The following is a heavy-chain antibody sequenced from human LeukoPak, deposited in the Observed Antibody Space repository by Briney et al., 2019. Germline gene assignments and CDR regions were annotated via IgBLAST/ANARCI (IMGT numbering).Heavy chain of an antibody. CDR2: IYHTGDT. D-gene: IGHD2-15*01. Sequence: SETLSLTCTVSGGSISNYYWRWIRQPPGKGLEWIGYIYHTGDTNHNPSPKSRVTISLDTSKNQVSLNLKSVTAADTAVYHCARHPFATPFDYWGQGILVSVSS. J-gene: IGHJ4*02. V-gene: IGHV4-59*08. CDR3: ARHPFATPFDY. CDR1: GGSISNYY.